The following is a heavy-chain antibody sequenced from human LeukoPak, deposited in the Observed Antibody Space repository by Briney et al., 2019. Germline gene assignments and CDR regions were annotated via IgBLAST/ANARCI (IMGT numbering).Heavy chain of an antibody. Sequence: ASVKVSCKASGYTFSSYAVNWVRQATGQGLEWMGRMNPSSGNTGYAQKFQGRVTIIRNTSISTAYMELSSLRSEDTAVYYCARAAGGTRNYYMDVWAKGTTVTVSS. V-gene: IGHV1-8*01. D-gene: IGHD3-16*01. CDR1: GYTFSSYA. CDR3: ARAAGGTRNYYMDV. J-gene: IGHJ6*03. CDR2: MNPSSGNT.